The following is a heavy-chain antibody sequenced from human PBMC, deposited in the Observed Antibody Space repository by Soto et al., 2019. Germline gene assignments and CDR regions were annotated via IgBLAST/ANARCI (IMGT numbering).Heavy chain of an antibody. Sequence: GESLKISCKGSGDSFTSYWISWVRQMPGKGLEWMGRIDPSDSYTNYSPSFQGHVTISADKSISTAYLQWSSLKASDTAMYYCARHIVPKYYYDSSGAPGGDYYYYGMDVWGQGTTVTVSS. CDR1: GDSFTSYW. CDR3: ARHIVPKYYYDSSGAPGGDYYYYGMDV. V-gene: IGHV5-10-1*01. J-gene: IGHJ6*02. CDR2: IDPSDSYT. D-gene: IGHD3-22*01.